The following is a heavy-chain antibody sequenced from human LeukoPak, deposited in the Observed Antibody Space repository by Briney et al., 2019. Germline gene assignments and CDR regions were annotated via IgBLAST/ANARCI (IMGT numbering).Heavy chain of an antibody. Sequence: PSETLSLTCTVSGGSISSYSWSWIRQPPGKGLEWIGYIYSSGRTNHNPSLKSRVTISVSTSRNQFSLKLSSVTAADTAVYYCARHLDYGDHQGAFDIWDKGTMVTVSS. D-gene: IGHD4-17*01. CDR1: GGSISSYS. J-gene: IGHJ3*02. CDR3: ARHLDYGDHQGAFDI. V-gene: IGHV4-59*08. CDR2: IYSSGRT.